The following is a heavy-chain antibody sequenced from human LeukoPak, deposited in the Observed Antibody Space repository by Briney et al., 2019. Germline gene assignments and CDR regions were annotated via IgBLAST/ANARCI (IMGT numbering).Heavy chain of an antibody. V-gene: IGHV3-13*01. D-gene: IGHD5-12*01. CDR1: GFTFSSYD. CDR3: ARDRGADGYYGMDV. J-gene: IGHJ6*02. CDR2: IGTAGDT. Sequence: GGSLRPSCAASGFTFSSYDMHWVRQATGKGLEWVSAIGTAGDTYYPGSVKGRFTISRENAKNSLYLQMNSLRAGDTAVYYCARDRGADGYYGMDVWGQGTTVTVSS.